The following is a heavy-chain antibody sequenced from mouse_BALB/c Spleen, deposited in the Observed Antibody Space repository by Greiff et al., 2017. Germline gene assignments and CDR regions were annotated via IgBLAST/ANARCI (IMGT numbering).Heavy chain of an antibody. CDR1: GFTFSSFG. D-gene: IGHD2-2*01. Sequence: DVHLVESGGGLVQPGGSRKLSCAASGFTFSSFGMHWVRQAPEKGLEWVAYISSGSSTIYYADTVKGRFTISRDNPKNTLFLQMTSLRSEDTAMYYCARTNGYWFAYWGQGTLVTVSA. CDR2: ISSGSSTI. V-gene: IGHV5-17*02. J-gene: IGHJ3*01. CDR3: ARTNGYWFAY.